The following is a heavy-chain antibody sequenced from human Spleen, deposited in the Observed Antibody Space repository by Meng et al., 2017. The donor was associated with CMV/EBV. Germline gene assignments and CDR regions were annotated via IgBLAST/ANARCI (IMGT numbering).Heavy chain of an antibody. CDR2: ISTDNGKT. CDR3: ARVHDFGSGSHWDY. Sequence: ASVKVSCKTSGYIFNTSGISWLRQAPGQGPEWMGWISTDNGKTNYAQRVQGRVTMTRDTSTSTAYMEVRSLTSDDTAVYYCARVHDFGSGSHWDYWGQGTLVTVSS. D-gene: IGHD3-10*01. J-gene: IGHJ4*02. V-gene: IGHV1-18*01. CDR1: GYIFNTSG.